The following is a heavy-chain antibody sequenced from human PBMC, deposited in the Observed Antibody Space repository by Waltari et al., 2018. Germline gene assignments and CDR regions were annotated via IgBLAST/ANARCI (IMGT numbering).Heavy chain of an antibody. J-gene: IGHJ3*02. V-gene: IGHV1-8*03. CDR1: GYTFTSYD. CDR2: MNPNSGNT. CDR3: ARVSVLRFLEWYAVSGDHDAFDI. Sequence: QVQLVQSGAEVKKPGASVKVSCKASGYTFTSYDINWVRQATGQGLEWMGWMNPNSGNTGYAQKFQGRVTITRNTSISTAYMELSSLRSEDTAVYYCARVSVLRFLEWYAVSGDHDAFDIWGQGTMVTVSS. D-gene: IGHD3-3*01.